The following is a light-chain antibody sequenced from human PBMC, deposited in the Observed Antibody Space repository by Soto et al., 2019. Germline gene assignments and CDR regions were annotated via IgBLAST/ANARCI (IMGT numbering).Light chain of an antibody. J-gene: IGKJ1*01. CDR3: QQYQTWT. CDR1: QTVSRW. Sequence: DIQMTQSPLTLSASVGDRVTITCRASQTVSRWLAWYQQKPGKAPKLLIYRASSLESGVPSRFSGSASGTVFTLTISSLQSDDSATYYCQQYQTWTFGQGVKVEIK. CDR2: RAS. V-gene: IGKV1-5*03.